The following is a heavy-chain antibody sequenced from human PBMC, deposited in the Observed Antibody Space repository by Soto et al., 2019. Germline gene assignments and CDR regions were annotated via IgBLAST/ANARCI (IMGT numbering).Heavy chain of an antibody. CDR2: IYYTGTT. Sequence: QVQLQESGPGLVKPSETLSLTCTVSGGSISSYYWTWIRQPPGKGLEWIGYIYYTGTTNYNPSLQSRVNISVDPSKNQYSLRLSSVTAADTAVYYCARSNVMRPSGRYWGQGTLGTVSS. CDR3: ARSNVMRPSGRY. J-gene: IGHJ4*02. V-gene: IGHV4-59*01. D-gene: IGHD3-10*01. CDR1: GGSISSYY.